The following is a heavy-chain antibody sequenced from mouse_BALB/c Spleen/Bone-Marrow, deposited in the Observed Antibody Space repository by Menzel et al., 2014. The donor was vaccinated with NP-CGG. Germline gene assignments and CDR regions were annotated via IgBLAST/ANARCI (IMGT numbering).Heavy chain of an antibody. CDR3: TRRRSLDY. CDR1: GYAFTNYW. V-gene: IGHV1-63*01. J-gene: IGHJ2*01. CDR2: IYPGSGNT. Sequence: QVQLQQSGTELVRPGTSVKISCKASGYAFTNYWLGWVRQRPGHGLEWIGDIYPGSGNTYYNEKFKGKVTLTADKSSSTAYMQLSGLTSEDPAAYFCTRRRSLDYWGQGTTLTGSS.